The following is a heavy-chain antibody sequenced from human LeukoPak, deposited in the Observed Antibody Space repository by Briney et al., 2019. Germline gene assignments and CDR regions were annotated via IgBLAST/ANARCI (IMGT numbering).Heavy chain of an antibody. Sequence: PGRSLRLSCAASGXTFSSYGVHWVRQAPGKGLEWVAVISYDGSHKYYADSVKGRFTISRDNSKNTLYLQMNSLRAEDTAVYYCAKDTNYYYFGMDVWGQGTTVTVSS. CDR2: ISYDGSHK. J-gene: IGHJ6*02. D-gene: IGHD1-26*01. CDR1: GXTFSSYG. CDR3: AKDTNYYYFGMDV. V-gene: IGHV3-30*18.